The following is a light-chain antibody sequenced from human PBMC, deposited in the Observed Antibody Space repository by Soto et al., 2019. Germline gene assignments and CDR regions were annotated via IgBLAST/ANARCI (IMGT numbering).Light chain of an antibody. CDR1: SSNIGPTYD. Sequence: QSVLTQPPSVSWAPGQRVTIYCTGSSSNIGPTYDVHWYQQLPGTAPKLLIYANTNRPSGVPDRFSGSKSGTSASLDITGLQAEDEADYYCQSYDSSLSGYVFGTGTKVTVL. CDR3: QSYDSSLSGYV. V-gene: IGLV1-40*01. CDR2: ANT. J-gene: IGLJ1*01.